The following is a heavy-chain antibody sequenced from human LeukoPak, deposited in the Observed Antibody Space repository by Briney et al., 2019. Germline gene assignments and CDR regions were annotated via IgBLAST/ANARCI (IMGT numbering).Heavy chain of an antibody. J-gene: IGHJ4*02. CDR3: ARGPHSSSWYEPLDY. CDR2: ISGSGGST. CDR1: GFTFSSYA. D-gene: IGHD6-13*01. V-gene: IGHV3-23*01. Sequence: GGSLRLSCAASGFTFSSYAMSWVRQAPGKGLEWVSAISGSGGSTYYADSVKGRFTISRDNSKNTLYLQMNSLRAEDTAVYYCARGPHSSSWYEPLDYWGQGTLVTVSS.